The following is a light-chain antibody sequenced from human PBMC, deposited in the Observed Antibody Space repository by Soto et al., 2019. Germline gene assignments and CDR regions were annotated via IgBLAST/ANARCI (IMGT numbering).Light chain of an antibody. V-gene: IGLV2-8*01. CDR1: SRDVGGYNF. CDR3: SSHAGNYNVV. J-gene: IGLJ2*01. CDR2: QVT. Sequence: QSALTQPPSASGSPGQSVTFSCTGTSRDVGGYNFVSWYQQHPGKAPKLLIYQVTKRPSGVPDRFSGSKSGNTASLTISGVQAEDEAYYHCSSHAGNYNVVFGGGTQLTVL.